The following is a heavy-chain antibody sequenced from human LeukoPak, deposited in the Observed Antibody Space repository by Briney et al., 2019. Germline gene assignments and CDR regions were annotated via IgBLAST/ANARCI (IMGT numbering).Heavy chain of an antibody. D-gene: IGHD3-9*01. CDR1: GGSISSYY. V-gene: IGHV4-59*01. J-gene: IGHJ2*01. CDR3: ARDLLSYDILTGYYGGYFDL. Sequence: PSETLSLTCTVSGGSISSYYWSWIRQPPGKGLEWIGHIYHSGSTNYNPSLKSRVTISVDTSKNQFSLKLSSVTAADTAVYYCARDLLSYDILTGYYGGYFDLWGRGTLVTVSS. CDR2: IYHSGST.